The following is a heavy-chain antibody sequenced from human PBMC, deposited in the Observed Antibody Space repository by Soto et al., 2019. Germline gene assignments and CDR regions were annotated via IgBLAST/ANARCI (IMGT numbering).Heavy chain of an antibody. CDR2: LYSSGST. CDR1: GGSIGSSSSY. J-gene: IGHJ5*02. D-gene: IGHD3-3*01. CDR3: ARGQRFSDWFDP. V-gene: IGHV4-39*07. Sequence: PWETLSLTCSVSGGSIGSSSSYFSWRRQPPGKGLEWIGRLYSSGSTQYNSSLQSRVTMSLDTSQNQFSLRLESVTAADTAVYYCARGQRFSDWFDPWGQGTLVTVS.